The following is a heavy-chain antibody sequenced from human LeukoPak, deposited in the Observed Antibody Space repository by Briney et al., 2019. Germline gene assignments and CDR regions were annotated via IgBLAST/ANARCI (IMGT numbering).Heavy chain of an antibody. D-gene: IGHD1-1*01. CDR1: GVTFSSYS. CDR3: ARGTSTTNYHYYYMDV. Sequence: PGGSLRLSCAASGVTFSSYSMNWVRQAPGKGLEWVSYISSSSSTIYYADSVKGRFTISRDNAKNSLYLQMNSLRAEDTAVYYCARGTSTTNYHYYYMDVWGKGTTVTVSS. J-gene: IGHJ6*03. CDR2: ISSSSSTI. V-gene: IGHV3-48*01.